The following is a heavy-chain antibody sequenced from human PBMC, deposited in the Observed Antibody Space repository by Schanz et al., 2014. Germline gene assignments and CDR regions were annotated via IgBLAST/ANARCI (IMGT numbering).Heavy chain of an antibody. CDR1: GGTFVTFF. CDR3: ARDRRLQRQSGWDY. J-gene: IGHJ4*02. Sequence: QVHLVQSGAEVKEPGSSVKVSCKPSGGTFVTFFFTWVRQAPGQGPQWMGRISPLLGVANYAQEFQGRLTITADTSTSTAYMELSSLRSDDTAVYYCARDRRLQRQSGWDYWGQGTLVTVSS. D-gene: IGHD3-10*01. CDR2: ISPLLGVA. V-gene: IGHV1-69*04.